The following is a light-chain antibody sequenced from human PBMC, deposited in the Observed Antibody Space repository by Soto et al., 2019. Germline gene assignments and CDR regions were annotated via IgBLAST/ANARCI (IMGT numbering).Light chain of an antibody. CDR1: QIVSNNF. V-gene: IGKV3-20*01. Sequence: DIVLTQSPGTLSLSPGDSATLSCRASQIVSNNFVAWYQQIPGQPPRLLIYAASSRATGIPDRFSGSGSGTGFTLTISRLEPEDFALYSCQQYAYSPFTFGQGTKLEIK. CDR3: QQYAYSPFT. J-gene: IGKJ2*01. CDR2: AAS.